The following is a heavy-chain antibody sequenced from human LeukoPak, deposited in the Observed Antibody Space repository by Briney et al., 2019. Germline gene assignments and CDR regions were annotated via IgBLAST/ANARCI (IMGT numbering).Heavy chain of an antibody. CDR1: GGSFSGYY. Sequence: PSETLPLTCAVYGGSFSGYYWSWIRQPPGKGLEWIGEINHSGSTNYNPSLKSRVTISVDTSKNQFSLKLSSVTAADTAVYYCARNSWYPYYFDYWGQGTLVTVSS. D-gene: IGHD6-13*01. CDR2: INHSGST. V-gene: IGHV4-34*01. CDR3: ARNSWYPYYFDY. J-gene: IGHJ4*02.